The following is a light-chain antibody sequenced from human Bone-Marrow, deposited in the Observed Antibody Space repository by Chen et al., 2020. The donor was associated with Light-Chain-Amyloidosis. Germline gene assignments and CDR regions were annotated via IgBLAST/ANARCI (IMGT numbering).Light chain of an antibody. Sequence: SYVLTHPSSVSVAPGQTATIACGGNNIGSTSVHWYQQTPGQAPLLVVYDDSDRPSGIPERLSGSNSGNTATLTISRVEAGDEADYYCQVWDRSGDRPVFGGGTKLTVL. CDR1: NIGSTS. CDR2: DDS. J-gene: IGLJ3*02. V-gene: IGLV3-21*02. CDR3: QVWDRSGDRPV.